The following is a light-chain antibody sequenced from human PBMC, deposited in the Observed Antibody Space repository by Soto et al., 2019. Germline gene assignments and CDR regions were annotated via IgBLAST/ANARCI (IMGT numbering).Light chain of an antibody. CDR1: QSVSSSY. Sequence: EIVLTQSPGTLSLSPGERATLSCRASQSVSSSYLAWHQQKPGQAPRLLIYDASSRATGIPDRFSGSGSGTDFTLTISRLEPEEFAVYYCQQYGSSPYTFGQGTKLEIK. J-gene: IGKJ2*01. CDR2: DAS. V-gene: IGKV3-20*01. CDR3: QQYGSSPYT.